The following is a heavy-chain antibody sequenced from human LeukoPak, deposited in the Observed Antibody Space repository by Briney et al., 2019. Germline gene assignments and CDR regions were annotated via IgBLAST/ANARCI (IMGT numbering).Heavy chain of an antibody. D-gene: IGHD6-13*01. Sequence: PGGSLRLSCAASGFTFSSYAMHWVRQAPGKGLEYVSAISSNGGSTYYANSVKGRFTISRDNSKNTLYLQMGSLRAEDMAVYYCARGGLSIAAAGDYWGQGTLVTVSS. V-gene: IGHV3-64*01. CDR2: ISSNGGST. CDR3: ARGGLSIAAAGDY. J-gene: IGHJ4*02. CDR1: GFTFSSYA.